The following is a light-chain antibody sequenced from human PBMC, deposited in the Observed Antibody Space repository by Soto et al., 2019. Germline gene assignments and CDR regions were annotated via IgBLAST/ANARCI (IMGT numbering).Light chain of an antibody. CDR2: DAS. CDR3: QQYGSSPQT. V-gene: IGKV3-20*01. J-gene: IGKJ1*01. CDR1: QSFSSSY. Sequence: EVVLTQSPGTLSLSPGERATLSCRASQSFSSSYLAWYQHKPGQAPRLLIYDASSRATGIPDRFSGSGSGTDFTLTISRLEPEDFALYYCQQYGSSPQTFGQGTKVDIK.